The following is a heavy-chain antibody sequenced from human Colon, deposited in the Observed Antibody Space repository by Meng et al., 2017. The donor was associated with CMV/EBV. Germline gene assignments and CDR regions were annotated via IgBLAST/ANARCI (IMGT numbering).Heavy chain of an antibody. D-gene: IGHD3/OR15-3a*01. CDR3: AKEASYDYWSGYSDY. CDR2: ISGSGDST. J-gene: IGHJ4*02. V-gene: IGHV3-23*01. Sequence: GGSLRLSCVASGFPFSGFAMTWVRQAPGKGLEWVAAISGSGDSTHHADSVEGRCTISRDKARNTVYLEMTSLRVEDTALYYCAKEASYDYWSGYSDYWGQGTQVTVSS. CDR1: GFPFSGFA.